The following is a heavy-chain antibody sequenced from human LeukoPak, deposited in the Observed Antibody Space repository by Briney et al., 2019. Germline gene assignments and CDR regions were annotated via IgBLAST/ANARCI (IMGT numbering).Heavy chain of an antibody. V-gene: IGHV4-39*07. CDR2: IYYSGST. Sequence: SETLSLTCTVSGGSISSSSYYWGWIRQPPGKGLEWIGSIYYSGSTYYNPSLKSRVTISVDTSKNQFSLKLSSVTAADTAVYYCARDKGVFGDLDPWGQGTLVTVSS. J-gene: IGHJ5*02. CDR1: GGSISSSSYY. CDR3: ARDKGVFGDLDP. D-gene: IGHD3-10*02.